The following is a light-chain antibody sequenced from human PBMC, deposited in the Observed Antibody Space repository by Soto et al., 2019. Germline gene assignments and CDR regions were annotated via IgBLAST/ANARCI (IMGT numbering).Light chain of an antibody. V-gene: IGKV1-27*01. J-gene: IGKJ3*01. Sequence: DIQMTQSPSSLSASVGDRVTITCRASQGISNYLAWYQQKPGKVPKLLIYAASTLQSGVPSRFSGSESGTDLTIAISSLQPEDVTTYYCQKYNSTPPFTFGPGTKVDI. CDR2: AAS. CDR3: QKYNSTPPFT. CDR1: QGISNY.